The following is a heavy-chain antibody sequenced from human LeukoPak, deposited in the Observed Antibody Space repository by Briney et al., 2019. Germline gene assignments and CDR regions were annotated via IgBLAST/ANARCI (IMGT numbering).Heavy chain of an antibody. CDR1: GFTFSSYW. D-gene: IGHD2-2*01. J-gene: IGHJ3*02. CDR2: IKQDGSEK. Sequence: GGSLRLSCAASGFTFSSYWMSWVRQAPGKGLEWVANIKQDGSEKYYVDSVKGRFTISRDNAKNSLYLQMNSLRAEDTAVYYCAREGGIVVVPAAIDAFDIWGQGTMVTVSS. CDR3: AREGGIVVVPAAIDAFDI. V-gene: IGHV3-7*01.